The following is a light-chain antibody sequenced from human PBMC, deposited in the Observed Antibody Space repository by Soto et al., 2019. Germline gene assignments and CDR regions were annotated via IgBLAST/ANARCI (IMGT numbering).Light chain of an antibody. Sequence: EIVLTQSPGTLSLSPGQRATLSCRANQTITTGFLAWFQHKPGQAPRLLIYDSSSRATGVPDRFSGSGSRTDFTLTFSSLDAEDSAVCYCQQYHNSPRTLGQGTRLDIK. CDR1: QTITTGF. CDR3: QQYHNSPRT. V-gene: IGKV3-20*01. J-gene: IGKJ2*01. CDR2: DSS.